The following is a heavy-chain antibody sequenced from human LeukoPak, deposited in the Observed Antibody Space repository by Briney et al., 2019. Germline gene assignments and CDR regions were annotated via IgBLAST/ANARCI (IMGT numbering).Heavy chain of an antibody. J-gene: IGHJ4*02. CDR3: AKDAVQHRQLVSDFDY. CDR2: ISGSGSST. V-gene: IGHV3-23*01. Sequence: GGSLRLSCAASGFTFSSYAMSWVRQAPGKGLEWVSAISGSGSSTYFADSVKGRFTISRDNSKNTLYLQMNSLRAEDTAVYYCAKDAVQHRQLVSDFDYWGQGTLVTVSS. D-gene: IGHD6-13*01. CDR1: GFTFSSYA.